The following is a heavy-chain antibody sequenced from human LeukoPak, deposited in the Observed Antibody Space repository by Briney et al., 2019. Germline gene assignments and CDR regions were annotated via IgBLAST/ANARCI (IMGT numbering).Heavy chain of an antibody. CDR1: GFTFSIAW. CDR2: IKSRGDGETT. J-gene: IGHJ3*02. CDR3: AAVGEWLSNAFNT. Sequence: GGSLRLSCAASGFTFSIAWMSWVRQAPGKGLEWGGRIKSRGDGETTDYAAPVKDRFIISRDDSKNTLYLQMNSLRTEDTAIYYYAAVGEWLSNAFNTWGQGTLVTVSA. V-gene: IGHV3-15*01. D-gene: IGHD3-3*01.